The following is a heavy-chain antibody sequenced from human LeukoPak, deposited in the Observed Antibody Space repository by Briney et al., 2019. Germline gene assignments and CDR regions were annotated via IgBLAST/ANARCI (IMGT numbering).Heavy chain of an antibody. CDR2: IWYDGSNK. J-gene: IGHJ5*02. V-gene: IGHV3-33*06. CDR3: AKDPYDYSNYGWFDP. Sequence: PGGSLRLSCAASGFIFSDYGMHWVRRAPGKGLEGVAVIWYDGSNKYYADSVEGRFTISRDNAKNTLYLQMNSLRAEDTAVYYCAKDPYDYSNYGWFDPWGQGTLVTVSS. D-gene: IGHD4-11*01. CDR1: GFIFSDYG.